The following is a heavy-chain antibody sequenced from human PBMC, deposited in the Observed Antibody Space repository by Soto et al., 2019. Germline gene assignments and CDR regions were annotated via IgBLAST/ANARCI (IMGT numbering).Heavy chain of an antibody. CDR1: GFTFSNSA. Sequence: PGGSLRLSCSASGFTFSNSAMHWVRQAPGKGLEYVSAISSSGGSTYYADSVKGRFTISRDNSKNTLYLQMSSLRVEDTAVYYCARFPMSPYSSSLSKYYYYGMDVWGQGTTVTVSS. CDR2: ISSSGGST. V-gene: IGHV3-64D*06. D-gene: IGHD6-6*01. J-gene: IGHJ6*02. CDR3: ARFPMSPYSSSLSKYYYYGMDV.